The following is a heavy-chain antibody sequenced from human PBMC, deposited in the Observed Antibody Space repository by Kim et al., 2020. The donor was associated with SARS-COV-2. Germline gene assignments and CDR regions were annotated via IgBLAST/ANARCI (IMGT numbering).Heavy chain of an antibody. CDR2: IWYDGSNK. CDR1: GFTFSSYG. J-gene: IGHJ6*02. CDR3: ARVQGVAGAGPSRKYYYYGMDV. V-gene: IGHV3-33*01. D-gene: IGHD6-19*01. Sequence: GGSLRLSCAAFGFTFSSYGMHWVRQAPGKGLEWVAVIWYDGSNKYYADSVKGRFTISRDNSKNTLYLQMNSLRAEDTAVYYCARVQGVAGAGPSRKYYYYGMDVWGQGTTVTVSS.